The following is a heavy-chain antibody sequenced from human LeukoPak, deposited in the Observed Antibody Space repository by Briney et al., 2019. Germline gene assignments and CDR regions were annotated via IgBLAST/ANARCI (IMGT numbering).Heavy chain of an antibody. CDR1: GFTFSSYE. J-gene: IGHJ4*02. V-gene: IGHV3-48*03. Sequence: PGGSLRLSCAASGFTFSSYEMNWVRQAPGKGLEWVSYISSSGSTIYYAGSVKGRFTISRDNAKKTLYLQINSLRAEDTAVYYCVRDNLYYYDSSGYTFDYWGQGTLVTVSS. CDR2: ISSSGSTI. CDR3: VRDNLYYYDSSGYTFDY. D-gene: IGHD3-22*01.